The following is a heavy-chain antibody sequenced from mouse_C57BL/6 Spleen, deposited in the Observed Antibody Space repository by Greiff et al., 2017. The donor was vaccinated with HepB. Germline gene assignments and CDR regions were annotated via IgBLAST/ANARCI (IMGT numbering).Heavy chain of an antibody. CDR3: ARDEEGNYVDYFDY. Sequence: EVKVVESGGGLVKPGGSLKLSCAASGFTFSSYAMSWVRQTPEKRLEWVATISDGGSYTYYPDNVKGRVTISRDNAKNNLYLQMSHLKSEDTAMYYCARDEEGNYVDYFDYWGQGTTLTVSS. CDR1: GFTFSSYA. J-gene: IGHJ2*01. CDR2: ISDGGSYT. D-gene: IGHD2-1*01. V-gene: IGHV5-4*01.